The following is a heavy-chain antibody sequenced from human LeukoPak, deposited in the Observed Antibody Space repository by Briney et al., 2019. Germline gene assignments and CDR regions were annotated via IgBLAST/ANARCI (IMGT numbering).Heavy chain of an antibody. D-gene: IGHD5-18*01. CDR1: GGSISGNY. CDR3: ARQGIQRWLPFDY. J-gene: IGHJ4*02. Sequence: ASETLSLTCTVSGGSISGNYGSWIRQPPGKGLEWIGYIYYSGSTNYNPSLKSRLTISVDTSKKQFSLKLSSVTAADTAVYYCARQGIQRWLPFDYWGQGTLVTVSS. V-gene: IGHV4-59*08. CDR2: IYYSGST.